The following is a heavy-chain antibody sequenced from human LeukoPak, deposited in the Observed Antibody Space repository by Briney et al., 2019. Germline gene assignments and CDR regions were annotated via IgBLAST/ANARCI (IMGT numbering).Heavy chain of an antibody. CDR3: ARDDYNSYYYMDV. CDR2: ISSSSSTI. CDR1: GFTFSSYS. J-gene: IGHJ6*03. D-gene: IGHD4-11*01. Sequence: PGGSLRLSCAASGFTFSSYSMNWVRQAPGKGLEWVSYISSSSSTIYYADSVKGRFTISRDNAKNSLYLQMNSLRAEDTAVYYCARDDYNSYYYMDVWGKGTTVTVSS. V-gene: IGHV3-48*01.